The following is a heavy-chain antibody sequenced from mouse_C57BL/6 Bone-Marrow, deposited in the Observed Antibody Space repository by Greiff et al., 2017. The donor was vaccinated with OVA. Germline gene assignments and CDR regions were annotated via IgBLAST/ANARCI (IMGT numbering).Heavy chain of an antibody. CDR1: GYSITSGYY. V-gene: IGHV3-6*01. CDR3: ARRGYSPWFAY. D-gene: IGHD2-3*01. Sequence: EVQLQESGPGLVKPSQSLSLTCSVTGYSITSGYYWNWIRQFPGNKLEWMGYISYDGSNNYNPSLKNRISITRDTSKNQFFLKLNSVTTEDTATYYCARRGYSPWFAYWGQGTLATVSA. CDR2: ISYDGSN. J-gene: IGHJ3*01.